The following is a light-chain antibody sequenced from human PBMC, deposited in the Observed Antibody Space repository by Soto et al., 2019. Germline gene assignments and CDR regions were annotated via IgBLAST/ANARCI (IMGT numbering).Light chain of an antibody. CDR1: QTISSW. J-gene: IGKJ1*01. Sequence: DIQMTQSPSTLSGSVGARVPITCRASQTISSWLAWYQQKPGKAPNLLIYKASTLKSGVPSRFSDIGSGTELTITISSLQPDDVETYDGQHYNSYSEAFGPGTK. V-gene: IGKV1-5*03. CDR2: KAS. CDR3: QHYNSYSEA.